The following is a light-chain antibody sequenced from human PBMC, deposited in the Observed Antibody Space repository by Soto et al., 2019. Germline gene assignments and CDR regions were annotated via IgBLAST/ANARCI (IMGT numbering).Light chain of an antibody. V-gene: IGLV1-40*01. J-gene: IGLJ2*01. CDR2: SDN. Sequence: QSVLTQPPSVSGAPGQRVTISCTGSSSNIGAGHDVHWYQQFPGTAPKVVIYSDNNRPSGVPDRFSGSKSGTSASLAITGFQAEDEAYYYCQAYDRGLSATVFGGGTKVTVL. CDR1: SSNIGAGHD. CDR3: QAYDRGLSATV.